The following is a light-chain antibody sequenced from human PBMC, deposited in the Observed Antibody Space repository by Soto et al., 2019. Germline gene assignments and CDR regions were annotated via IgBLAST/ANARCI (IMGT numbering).Light chain of an antibody. J-gene: IGKJ1*01. CDR2: KAS. CDR3: QQYYSYWT. Sequence: DIQMTQSPSTLSASVGDRVTITCRASQSISSWLAWYQQKPGKVPKLLIYKASSLESGVQSRFSGSGSGTEFTLIISNLQPDDFATYYCQQYYSYWTFGQGTKVDIK. V-gene: IGKV1-5*03. CDR1: QSISSW.